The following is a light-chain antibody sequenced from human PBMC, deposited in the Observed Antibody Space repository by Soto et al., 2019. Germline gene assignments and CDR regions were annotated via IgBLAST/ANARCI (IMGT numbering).Light chain of an antibody. CDR1: SSDVGGYNY. V-gene: IGLV2-14*01. CDR2: EVS. Sequence: QSALTQPASVSGSPGQSITIPCTGTSSDVGGYNYVSWYQQHPGKAPKLMIYEVSNRPSGVSNRFSGSKSGNTASLTIPGLQAEDEADYYCSSYTSSSIDYVFGTGTKLTVL. J-gene: IGLJ1*01. CDR3: SSYTSSSIDYV.